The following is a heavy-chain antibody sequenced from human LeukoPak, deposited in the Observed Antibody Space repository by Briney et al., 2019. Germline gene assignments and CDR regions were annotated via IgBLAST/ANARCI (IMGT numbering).Heavy chain of an antibody. Sequence: GASVKVSCKASGYTFITHDINWVRQATGQGLEWMGYMKPKSGYTRYAQKFRGRVTMTSDTSASTAYMELSGLGSEDSAVYYCTRVPREAMALWGQGTTVTVSS. D-gene: IGHD2-8*01. J-gene: IGHJ3*01. V-gene: IGHV1-8*01. CDR1: GYTFITHD. CDR2: MKPKSGYT. CDR3: TRVPREAMAL.